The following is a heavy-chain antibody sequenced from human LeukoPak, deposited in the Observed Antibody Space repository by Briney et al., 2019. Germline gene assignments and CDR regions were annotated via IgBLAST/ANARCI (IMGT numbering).Heavy chain of an antibody. V-gene: IGHV4-59*01. CDR2: IYYSGST. D-gene: IGHD5-12*01. J-gene: IGHJ4*02. CDR1: GGSISSYY. CDR3: ARVDIVATMNFDY. Sequence: SETLSLTCTVSGGSISSYYWSWIRQPPGKGLEWIGYIYYSGSTNYNPSLKSRVTISVDTSKNQFSLKLSSVTAADTAVYYCARVDIVATMNFDYWDQGTLVTVSS.